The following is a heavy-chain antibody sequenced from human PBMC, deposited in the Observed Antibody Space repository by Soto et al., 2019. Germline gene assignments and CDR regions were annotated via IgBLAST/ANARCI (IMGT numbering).Heavy chain of an antibody. V-gene: IGHV5-51*01. CDR1: GYSFTSYW. Sequence: PGESLKISCKGSGYSFTSYWIGWVRQMPGKGLEWMGIIYPGDSDTRYSPSLQGQVTISADKSISTAYLQWSSLKASDTAMYYCARHPEGYCSGTSGKWGMGYAFDIWGQGTMVTVSS. J-gene: IGHJ3*02. D-gene: IGHD2-2*01. CDR3: ARHPEGYCSGTSGKWGMGYAFDI. CDR2: IYPGDSDT.